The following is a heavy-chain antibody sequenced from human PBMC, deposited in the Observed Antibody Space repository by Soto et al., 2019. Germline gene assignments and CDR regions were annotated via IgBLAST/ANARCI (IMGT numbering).Heavy chain of an antibody. D-gene: IGHD6-6*01. CDR3: ARDPRTARASAMDV. V-gene: IGHV3-33*01. CDR1: GFIFSNFG. Sequence: GGSLRLSCAASGFIFSNFGMHWVRQAPGKGLEWVAGVWYNGSNGVSADSVKGRFTISRDNSKNTLYLQMTSLRAEDTAVYYCARDPRTARASAMDVWGQGTTVTVSS. J-gene: IGHJ6*02. CDR2: VWYNGSNG.